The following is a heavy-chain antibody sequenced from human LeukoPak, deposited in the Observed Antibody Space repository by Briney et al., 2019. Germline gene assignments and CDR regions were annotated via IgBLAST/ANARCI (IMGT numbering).Heavy chain of an antibody. D-gene: IGHD3-16*01. J-gene: IGHJ4*02. Sequence: PSETLSLTCAVSGDSISNYWWSWIRQPPGKGLEWIGYMYYGGTAKYNPSLRSRVTISGDTSKNQFSLKVTSVTAADTAVYYCAKEDKLWSPFKVDYWGQGTLVTVSS. V-gene: IGHV4-59*01. CDR2: MYYGGTA. CDR1: GDSISNYW. CDR3: AKEDKLWSPFKVDY.